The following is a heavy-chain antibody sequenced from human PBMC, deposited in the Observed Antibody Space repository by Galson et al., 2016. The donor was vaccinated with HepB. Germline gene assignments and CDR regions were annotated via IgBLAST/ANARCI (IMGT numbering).Heavy chain of an antibody. J-gene: IGHJ5*02. CDR3: ARDPKRYSYGYGWFDV. CDR1: GFTFNNYA. CDR2: VSGSGGTT. Sequence: SLRLSCAASGFTFNNYAMTWVRQAPGKGLEWVSSVSGSGGTTYYADSVKGRFTISRDNSKNTLYLQMNSLRAEETAIYYCARDPKRYSYGYGWFDVWGQGTLVTVSS. V-gene: IGHV3-23*01. D-gene: IGHD5-18*01.